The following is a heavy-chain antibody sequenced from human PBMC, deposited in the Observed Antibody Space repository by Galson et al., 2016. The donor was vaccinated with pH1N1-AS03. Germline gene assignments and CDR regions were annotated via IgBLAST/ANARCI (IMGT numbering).Heavy chain of an antibody. J-gene: IGHJ6*04. CDR1: GFTFDDYA. Sequence: SLRLSCAASGFTFDDYAMHWVRQSPGKGLEWVSGISWNSGFLAYAGSVKGRFTISRDNAKNSLYLQMNTLRAEDTAVYYCATWGYTPNTHGMDVRGKGTTVTVSS. V-gene: IGHV3-9*01. D-gene: IGHD5-18*01. CDR2: ISWNSGFL. CDR3: ATWGYTPNTHGMDV.